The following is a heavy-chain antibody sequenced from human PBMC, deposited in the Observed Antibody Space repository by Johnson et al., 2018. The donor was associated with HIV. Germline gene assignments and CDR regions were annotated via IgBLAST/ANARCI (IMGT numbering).Heavy chain of an antibody. CDR2: ISTITNTV. D-gene: IGHD2-15*01. CDR1: GFIFSDYY. J-gene: IGHJ3*01. CDR3: ARVGVVGVPNAFDV. Sequence: QVQLVESGGGLVKPGGSLRLSCAASGFIFSDYYMTWFRQAPGKGLEWVSYISTITNTVFYAGSVKGRFTISRDNAKNSLYLQMNSLRAEDTAVYYCARVGVVGVPNAFDVSGQGILVTVSS. V-gene: IGHV3-11*04.